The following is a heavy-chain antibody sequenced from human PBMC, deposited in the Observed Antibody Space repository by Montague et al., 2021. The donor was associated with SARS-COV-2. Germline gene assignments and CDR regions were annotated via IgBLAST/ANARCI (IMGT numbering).Heavy chain of an antibody. CDR3: ARDWGCNHFDY. CDR2: IDWDDDK. V-gene: IGHV2-70*11. CDR1: GLSLSTSGMC. Sequence: PALVKPTQNLTLTCTFSGLSLSTSGMCVSWIRQPPGKALEWPARIDWDDDKYYSTSLKTRLTISKDTSKNQVVLTMTDMDPVDTATYYCARDWGCNHFDYWGQGTPVTVSS. J-gene: IGHJ4*02. D-gene: IGHD7-27*01.